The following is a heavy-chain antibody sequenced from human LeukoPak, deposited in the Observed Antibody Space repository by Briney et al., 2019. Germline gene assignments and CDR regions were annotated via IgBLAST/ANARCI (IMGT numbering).Heavy chain of an antibody. CDR1: GFTVSSNY. Sequence: PGGSLRLSCAASGFTVSSNYMSWVRQAPGKGLEWVSIIYSGGSTFYADSVKGRFTIARDNSKNTLYLQMNSLRAEDTAVYYCARGGSYLSAFDIWGQGTMVTVSS. V-gene: IGHV3-53*01. D-gene: IGHD1-26*01. CDR3: ARGGSYLSAFDI. J-gene: IGHJ3*02. CDR2: IYSGGST.